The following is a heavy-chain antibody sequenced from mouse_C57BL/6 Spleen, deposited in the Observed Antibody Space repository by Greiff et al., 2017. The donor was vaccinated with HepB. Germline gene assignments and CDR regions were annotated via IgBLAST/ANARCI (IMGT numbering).Heavy chain of an antibody. D-gene: IGHD2-14*01. V-gene: IGHV7-1*01. J-gene: IGHJ3*01. CDR3: ARDAWVPFAY. CDR2: SRNKANDYTT. CDR1: GFTFSDFY. Sequence: DVHLVESGGGLVQSGRSLRLSCATSGFTFSDFYMEWVRQAPGKGLEWIAASRNKANDYTTEYSASVKGRFIVSRDTSQSILYLQMNALRAEDTAIYYCARDAWVPFAYWGQGTLVTVSA.